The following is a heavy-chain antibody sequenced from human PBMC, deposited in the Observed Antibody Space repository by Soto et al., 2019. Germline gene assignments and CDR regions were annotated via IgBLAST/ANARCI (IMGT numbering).Heavy chain of an antibody. D-gene: IGHD2-15*01. J-gene: IGHJ6*02. Sequence: LPTLSLTGAVCGGSFSGYYWSPIRQPPGKGLEWIGDIYHSGSTNYNPSLKSRVTISVDTSKNQFSLKLSSVTAADTSVYYCVGVVDCISMDVWGQGTTVTVSS. CDR3: VGVVDCISMDV. CDR1: GGSFSGYY. CDR2: IYHSGST. V-gene: IGHV4-34*01.